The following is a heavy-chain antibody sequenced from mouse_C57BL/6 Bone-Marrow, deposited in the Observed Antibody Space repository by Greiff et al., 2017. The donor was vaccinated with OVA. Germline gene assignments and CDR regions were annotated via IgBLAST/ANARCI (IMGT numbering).Heavy chain of an antibody. V-gene: IGHV1-72*01. CDR3: ATGASSGYAFHDYYAMDY. CDR2: IAPNSGGT. J-gene: IGHJ4*01. Sequence: VQLQQPGAELVKPGASVKLSCKASGYTFTSYWMHWVKQRPGRGLEWIGRIAPNSGGTKYNEKFKSKATLTVDKPSSTAYMQLSSLTSEDSAVYYCATGASSGYAFHDYYAMDYWGQGTSVTVAS. CDR1: GYTFTSYW. D-gene: IGHD3-2*02.